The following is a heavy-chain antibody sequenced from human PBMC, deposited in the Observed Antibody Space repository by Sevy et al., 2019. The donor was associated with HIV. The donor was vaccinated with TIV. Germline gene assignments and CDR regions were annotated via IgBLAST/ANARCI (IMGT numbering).Heavy chain of an antibody. CDR2: IRSKANNYAT. CDR1: GFTFSGAG. D-gene: IGHD3-16*01. V-gene: IGHV3-73*01. J-gene: IGHJ4*02. CDR3: TAGDLGRFDY. Sequence: GGSLRLSCAASGFTFSGAGMFWVRQASGKGLEWIGRIRSKANNYATVYGASVKGRFIISRDDSKNTTYLQMNSLKIEDTAVYYCTAGDLGRFDYWGRGSLVTVSS.